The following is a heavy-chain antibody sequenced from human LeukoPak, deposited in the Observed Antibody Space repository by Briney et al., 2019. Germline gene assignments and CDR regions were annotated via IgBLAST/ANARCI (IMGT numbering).Heavy chain of an antibody. V-gene: IGHV1-2*02. CDR3: ATGLERINWFDP. CDR2: INPNSGGT. D-gene: IGHD2-15*01. CDR1: GYTFTSYG. J-gene: IGHJ5*02. Sequence: ASVKVSCKASGYTFTSYGMSWVRQAPGQGLEWMGWINPNSGGTNYAQKFQGRVTMTRDTSISTAYMELSRLRSDDTAVYYCATGLERINWFDPWGQGTLVTVSS.